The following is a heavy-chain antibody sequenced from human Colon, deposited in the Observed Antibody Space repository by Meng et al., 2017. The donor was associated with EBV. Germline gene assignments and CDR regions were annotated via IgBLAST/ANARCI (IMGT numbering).Heavy chain of an antibody. CDR3: VISSHN. J-gene: IGHJ4*02. Sequence: LQESGPRLVKPSAPLPLTWIIPGGATTSTSSYWGWVRQPPGKGLEWIGSIYYRGSTNYNPSLKSRISMSVDMSKNQFSLKVNSVTAADTAIYYCVISSHNWGQGTLVTVFS. CDR1: GGATTSTSSY. V-gene: IGHV4-39*07. CDR2: IYYRGST. D-gene: IGHD3-3*02.